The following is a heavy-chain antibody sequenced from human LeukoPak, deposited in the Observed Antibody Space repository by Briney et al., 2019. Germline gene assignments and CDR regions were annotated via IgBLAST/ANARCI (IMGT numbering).Heavy chain of an antibody. J-gene: IGHJ4*02. CDR3: ARDSRGGRFLYHDY. D-gene: IGHD4-23*01. Sequence: PGGSLRLSCAASGFTFSSYSMNWVRQAPGKGLEWVSSISSSSSYIYYADSVKGRFTISRDNAKNSLYLQMNSLRAEDTAVYYCARDSRGGRFLYHDYWGQGTLVTVSS. CDR1: GFTFSSYS. CDR2: ISSSSSYI. V-gene: IGHV3-21*01.